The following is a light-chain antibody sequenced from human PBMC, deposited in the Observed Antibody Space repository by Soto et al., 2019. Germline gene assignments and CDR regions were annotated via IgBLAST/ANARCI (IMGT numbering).Light chain of an antibody. CDR3: QQSYSTPWT. V-gene: IGKV1-39*01. J-gene: IGKJ1*01. CDR1: QSISSY. Sequence: EIQKCQATSSQSASIGDGVTITCRASQSISSYLSWYKQKPGKAPNLLIFAASDLQSGVPSRFSGSGSGTDFTLTISSLQPEDFATYYCQQSYSTPWTFGQGTEVDI. CDR2: AAS.